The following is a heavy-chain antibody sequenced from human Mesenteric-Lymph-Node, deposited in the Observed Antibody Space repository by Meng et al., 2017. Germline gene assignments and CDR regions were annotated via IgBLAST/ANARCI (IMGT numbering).Heavy chain of an antibody. CDR3: AREWMGAFDL. CDR2: INHCRST. J-gene: IGHJ3*01. CDR1: GGSFSTYY. D-gene: IGHD3-3*01. V-gene: IGHV4-34*01. Sequence: SETLSLTCAVYGGSFSTYYWSWIRQPPGKGLEWIGEINHCRSTNYNPSLKGRVTISVDTSKNQFSLNLTSVTAADTAVYYCAREWMGAFDLWGQGTMVTVS.